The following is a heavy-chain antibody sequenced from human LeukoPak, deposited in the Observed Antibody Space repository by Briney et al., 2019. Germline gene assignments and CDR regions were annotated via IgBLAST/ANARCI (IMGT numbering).Heavy chain of an antibody. J-gene: IGHJ5*02. D-gene: IGHD3-22*01. V-gene: IGHV1-69*05. CDR1: GGTFSSYA. Sequence: GASVKVSCKASGGTFSSYAISWVRQAPGQGLECMGRIIPIFGTANYAQKFQGRVTITTDESTSTAYMELSSLRSEDTAVYYCARDDSSGYYTPLSSWGQGTLVTVSS. CDR2: IIPIFGTA. CDR3: ARDDSSGYYTPLSS.